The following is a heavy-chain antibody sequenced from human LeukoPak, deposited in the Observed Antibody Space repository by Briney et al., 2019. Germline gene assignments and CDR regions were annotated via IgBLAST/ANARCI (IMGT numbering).Heavy chain of an antibody. CDR3: AKGGSGSYSLDAFDI. CDR2: IRWDSGTI. Sequence: GGSLRLSCAASGFTFDDYAMHWVRQAPGKGLEWVSGIRWDSGTIGYADSVKGRFTISRDNAKNSLYLQMNSLRAEDMALYYCAKGGSGSYSLDAFDIWGQGTMVTVSS. J-gene: IGHJ3*02. D-gene: IGHD1-26*01. V-gene: IGHV3-9*03. CDR1: GFTFDDYA.